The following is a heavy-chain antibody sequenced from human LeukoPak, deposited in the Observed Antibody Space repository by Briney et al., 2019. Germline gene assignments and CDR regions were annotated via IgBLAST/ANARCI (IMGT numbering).Heavy chain of an antibody. Sequence: SETLSLTCAVYGGSFSGYYWSWIRQPPGKGLEWIGEINHSGSTNYNPSLKSRVTISVDTSKNQFSLKLSSVTAADTAVYYCARGLLYYYGSGSRNNWFDPWGQGTLVAASS. J-gene: IGHJ5*02. CDR1: GGSFSGYY. CDR2: INHSGST. CDR3: ARGLLYYYGSGSRNNWFDP. V-gene: IGHV4-34*01. D-gene: IGHD3-10*01.